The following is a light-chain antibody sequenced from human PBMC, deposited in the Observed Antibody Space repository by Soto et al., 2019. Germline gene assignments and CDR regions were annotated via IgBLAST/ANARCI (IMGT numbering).Light chain of an antibody. Sequence: ERVMRQTPATLSVSPGERATLSCRASQSVSSDLAWYQQKPGQVPRLLIYCAFNRATGVPARFSGSGSGTEFTLTISSLQSEDFAVYYCQQYNNWPLTFGGGTKVEI. V-gene: IGKV3-15*01. CDR1: QSVSSD. CDR3: QQYNNWPLT. CDR2: CAF. J-gene: IGKJ4*01.